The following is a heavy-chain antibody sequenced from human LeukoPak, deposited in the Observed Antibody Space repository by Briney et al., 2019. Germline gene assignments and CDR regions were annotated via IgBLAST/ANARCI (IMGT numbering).Heavy chain of an antibody. CDR1: GFTFSSYG. J-gene: IGHJ4*02. V-gene: IGHV3-33*01. CDR3: ARAKSTIAARGYFDD. D-gene: IGHD6-6*01. Sequence: GRSLRLSCAASGFTFSSYGMHWVRQAPGKGLEWVAIIWYDGSNQYYADSVKGRFTISRDNSKNTVYPQMNSLRAEDTAVYYCARAKSTIAARGYFDDWGQGTLVTVSS. CDR2: IWYDGSNQ.